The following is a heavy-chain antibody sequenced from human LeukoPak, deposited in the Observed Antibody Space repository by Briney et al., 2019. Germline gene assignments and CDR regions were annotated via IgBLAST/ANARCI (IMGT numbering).Heavy chain of an antibody. CDR1: GFTFSSYW. V-gene: IGHV3-7*01. J-gene: IGHJ4*02. CDR3: ARYAWLDY. CDR2: IKEDGGEK. Sequence: GGSLRLSCAASGFTFSSYWMSWVRQAPGKGLEWVANIKEDGGEKNYVDSVKGRFTISRDNAKNSLYLQMNSLRVEDTAVYYCARYAWLDYWGQGTLVTVSS. D-gene: IGHD2-2*01.